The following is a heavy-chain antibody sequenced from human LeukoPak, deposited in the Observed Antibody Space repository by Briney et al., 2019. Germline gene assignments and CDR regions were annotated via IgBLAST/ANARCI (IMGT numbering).Heavy chain of an antibody. CDR3: AKAYYYDSSGKDLLDAFDI. Sequence: GGSLRLSCAASGFTFDDYAMHWVRQAPGKGLEWVSGISWNSGSIGYADSVKGRFTISRDNAKNSLYLQMNSLRAEDMALYYCAKAYYYDSSGKDLLDAFDIWGQGTMVTVSS. V-gene: IGHV3-9*03. CDR1: GFTFDDYA. J-gene: IGHJ3*02. D-gene: IGHD3-22*01. CDR2: ISWNSGSI.